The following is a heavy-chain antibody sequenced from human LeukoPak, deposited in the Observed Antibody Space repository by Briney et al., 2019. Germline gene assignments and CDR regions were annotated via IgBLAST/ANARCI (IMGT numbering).Heavy chain of an antibody. CDR3: ARGYREEDLWSEDYYYMDV. CDR1: GYTFSSYD. CDR2: MNPNSGNT. V-gene: IGHV1-8*01. J-gene: IGHJ6*03. D-gene: IGHD3-3*01. Sequence: ASVKVSCKASGYTFSSYDINWVRQATGQGLEWMGWMNPNSGNTGYAQKFQGRVTITRNTSISTAYMELNSLRSEDTAVYYCARGYREEDLWSEDYYYMDVWGKGTTVTVSS.